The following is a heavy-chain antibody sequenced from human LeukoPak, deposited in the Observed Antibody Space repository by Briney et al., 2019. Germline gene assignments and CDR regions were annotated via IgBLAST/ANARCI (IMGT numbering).Heavy chain of an antibody. CDR3: AKARGSSVYEQFDY. Sequence: PGVSLRLSCVASGFAFSTYAMTWVRQAPEKGLQWVSTISTSGRATYYADSVEGRFTISRDNSKNTLYLQMNSLRADDTAVYYCAKARGSSVYEQFDYWGQGTQVTVSP. D-gene: IGHD5/OR15-5a*01. CDR2: ISTSGRAT. J-gene: IGHJ4*02. CDR1: GFAFSTYA. V-gene: IGHV3-23*01.